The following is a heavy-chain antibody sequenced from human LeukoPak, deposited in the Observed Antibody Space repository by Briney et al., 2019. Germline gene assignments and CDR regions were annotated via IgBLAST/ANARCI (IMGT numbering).Heavy chain of an antibody. CDR3: ARHIPDWGYSLDY. Sequence: ASVKVSCKASGYTFTGYHMHWVRQAPGQGLEWMGWINPNSGGTNYAQKFQGRVTMTRDTSISTAYMELSRLRSDDTAVYYCARHIPDWGYSLDYWGQGTLVTVSS. J-gene: IGHJ4*02. V-gene: IGHV1-2*02. D-gene: IGHD2-15*01. CDR1: GYTFTGYH. CDR2: INPNSGGT.